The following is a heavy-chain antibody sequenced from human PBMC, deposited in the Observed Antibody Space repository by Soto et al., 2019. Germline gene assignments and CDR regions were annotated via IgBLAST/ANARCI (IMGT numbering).Heavy chain of an antibody. CDR3: ASAYCGGDCYDPPYYYYYGMDV. CDR1: GYTFTSYG. V-gene: IGHV1-18*01. D-gene: IGHD2-21*02. J-gene: IGHJ6*02. CDR2: ISAYNGNT. Sequence: SVKVSCKASGYTFTSYGISWVRQAPGQGLEWMGWISAYNGNTNYTQKLQGRVTMTTDTSTSTAYMELRSLRSDDTAVYYCASAYCGGDCYDPPYYYYYGMDVWG.